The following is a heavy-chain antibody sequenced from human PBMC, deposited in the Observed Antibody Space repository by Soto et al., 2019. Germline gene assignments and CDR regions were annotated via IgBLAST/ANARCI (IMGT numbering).Heavy chain of an antibody. Sequence: QVQLVQSGAEVKKPGSSVRVSCKASGDTFTFYSINWVRQAPGLGLEWMGRINPILSMSNYAQRFQGRVTMTADKSTGTAYMELSSLRSEDTAMYYCASSYGSGSRAFDYWGQGALVTVSS. CDR2: INPILSMS. V-gene: IGHV1-69*02. J-gene: IGHJ4*02. CDR3: ASSYGSGSRAFDY. CDR1: GDTFTFYS. D-gene: IGHD3-10*01.